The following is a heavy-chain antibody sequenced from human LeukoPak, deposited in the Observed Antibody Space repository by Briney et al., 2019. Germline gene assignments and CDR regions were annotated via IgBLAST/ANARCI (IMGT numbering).Heavy chain of an antibody. Sequence: SETLSLTCTVSGGSISSYYWSWIRQPPGKGLEWIGYIYYSGTTNYNPSLKSRVTISVDTSKNRFSLKLSSVTAADTAIYYCARGVYIAAAQYGYWGQGTLVTVSS. CDR1: GGSISSYY. CDR2: IYYSGTT. V-gene: IGHV4-59*01. J-gene: IGHJ4*02. D-gene: IGHD6-13*01. CDR3: ARGVYIAAAQYGY.